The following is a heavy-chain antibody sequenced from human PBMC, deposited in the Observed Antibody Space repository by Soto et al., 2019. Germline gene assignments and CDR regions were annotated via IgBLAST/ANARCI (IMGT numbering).Heavy chain of an antibody. J-gene: IGHJ4*02. V-gene: IGHV4-59*08. Sequence: PSETLSLTCTVSGGSISSYYWSWIRQPPGKGLEWIGYIYYSGSTNYNPSLKSRVTILVDTSKNQFSLKLSSVTAADTAVYYCARRYGPGFDYWGQGTLVTVSS. CDR2: IYYSGST. CDR1: GGSISSYY. CDR3: ARRYGPGFDY. D-gene: IGHD4-17*01.